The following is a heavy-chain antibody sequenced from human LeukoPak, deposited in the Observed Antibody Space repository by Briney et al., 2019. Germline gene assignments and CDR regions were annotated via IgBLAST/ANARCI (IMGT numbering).Heavy chain of an antibody. CDR2: IHQSGST. V-gene: IGHV4-38-2*02. CDR1: GYSIRNGYF. Sequence: SETLSLTCTVSGYSIRNGYFWGWVRQSPGKGLEWIGNIHQSGSTSYNPSLQSRVTISVDTSKNQFSLKLSSVTAADTAVYYCARDLGGTSYGSWYAFDIWGQGTMVTVSS. D-gene: IGHD5-18*01. J-gene: IGHJ3*02. CDR3: ARDLGGTSYGSWYAFDI.